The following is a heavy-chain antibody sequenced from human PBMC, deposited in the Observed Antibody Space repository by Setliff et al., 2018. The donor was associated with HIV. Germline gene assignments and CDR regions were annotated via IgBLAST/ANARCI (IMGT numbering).Heavy chain of an antibody. J-gene: IGHJ4*02. V-gene: IGHV1-18*04. CDR3: ARDGEIGPDF. D-gene: IGHD3-3*01. CDR1: GYTFSGYY. Sequence: ASVKVSCKASGYTFSGYYIHWVRQAPGQGLEWMGWISAYNGNTNYAQNLQGRFTMTSDTSTTTAYMELRNLRSDDTAVYYCARDGEIGPDFWGQGTLVTVSS. CDR2: ISAYNGNT.